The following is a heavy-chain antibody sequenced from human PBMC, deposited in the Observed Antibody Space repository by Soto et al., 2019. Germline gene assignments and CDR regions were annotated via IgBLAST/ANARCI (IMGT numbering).Heavy chain of an antibody. J-gene: IGHJ4*02. D-gene: IGHD6-13*01. CDR3: AKARLPGYSSSWTPFDY. Sequence: GGSLRLSCAASGFTFSSYAMSWVRQALGKGLEWVSAISGSGGSTYYADSVKGRFTISRDNSKNTLYLQMNSLRAEDTAVYYCAKARLPGYSSSWTPFDYWGQGTLVTVSS. V-gene: IGHV3-23*01. CDR1: GFTFSSYA. CDR2: ISGSGGST.